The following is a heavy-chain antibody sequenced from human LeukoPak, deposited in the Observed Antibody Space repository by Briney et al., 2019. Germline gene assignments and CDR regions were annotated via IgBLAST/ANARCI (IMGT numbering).Heavy chain of an antibody. J-gene: IGHJ4*02. CDR2: IVVGSGNT. CDR3: AAVPYYYDSSGYYGEGY. D-gene: IGHD3-22*01. Sequence: SVKVSCKASGFTFTSSAMQWVRQARGQRLEWIGWIVVGSGNTNYAQKFQERVTITRDMSTSTAYMELSSLRSEDTAVYYCAAVPYYYDSSGYYGEGYWGQGTLVTVSS. CDR1: GFTFTSSA. V-gene: IGHV1-58*02.